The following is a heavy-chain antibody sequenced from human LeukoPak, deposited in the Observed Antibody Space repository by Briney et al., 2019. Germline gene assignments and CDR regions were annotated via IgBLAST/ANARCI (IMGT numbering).Heavy chain of an antibody. CDR1: GFTFSSYE. Sequence: GGSLRLSCAASGFTFSSYEMNWVRQAPGKGLEWVSYISSSGSTIYYADSVKGRFTISRDNAKNTLYLQMNSLRAEDTAVYYCARRSGIAVAGAFDYWGQGTLVTVSS. J-gene: IGHJ4*02. D-gene: IGHD6-19*01. CDR2: ISSSGSTI. CDR3: ARRSGIAVAGAFDY. V-gene: IGHV3-48*03.